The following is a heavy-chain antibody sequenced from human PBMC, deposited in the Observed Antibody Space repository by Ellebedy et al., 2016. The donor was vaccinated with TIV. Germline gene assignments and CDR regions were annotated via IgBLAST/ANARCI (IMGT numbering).Heavy chain of an antibody. J-gene: IGHJ4*02. CDR1: GFTFISYS. D-gene: IGHD3-10*01. CDR3: ARWTRGFAFDY. Sequence: PGGSLRLSCAASGFTFISYSMNRVRQAPGKGLEWVAYIGGDGIQHYADSVQGRFTISRDNLNNSLYMQMNSMRDEDTAVYYCARWTRGFAFDYWGQGTLVTVSS. V-gene: IGHV3-48*02. CDR2: IGGDGIQ.